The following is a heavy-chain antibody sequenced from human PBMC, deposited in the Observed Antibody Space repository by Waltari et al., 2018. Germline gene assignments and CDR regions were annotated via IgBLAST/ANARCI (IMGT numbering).Heavy chain of an antibody. CDR2: IIPIFGTA. CDR3: AAPFLYSSSSERYYYMDV. V-gene: IGHV1-69*14. J-gene: IGHJ6*03. Sequence: QVQLVQSGAEVKKPGSSVKVSCKASGGTFSSYAISWVRQAPGQGLEWMGGIIPIFGTANYAQKFQGRVTITADKSTSTAYMELSSLRSEDTAVYYCAAPFLYSSSSERYYYMDVWGKGTTVTVSS. CDR1: GGTFSSYA. D-gene: IGHD6-6*01.